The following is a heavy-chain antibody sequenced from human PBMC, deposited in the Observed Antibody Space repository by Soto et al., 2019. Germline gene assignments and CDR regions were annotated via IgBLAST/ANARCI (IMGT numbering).Heavy chain of an antibody. Sequence: ASVNVSCKASGYTFTSYGISWVRQAPGQGLEWMGWISAYNGNTNYARKLQGRVTMTTDTSTSTAYMELRSLRSDDTAVYYCARDTPQRDIVVVVAANDAFDIWGQGTMVTVSS. CDR1: GYTFTSYG. CDR3: ARDTPQRDIVVVVAANDAFDI. V-gene: IGHV1-18*01. CDR2: ISAYNGNT. J-gene: IGHJ3*02. D-gene: IGHD2-15*01.